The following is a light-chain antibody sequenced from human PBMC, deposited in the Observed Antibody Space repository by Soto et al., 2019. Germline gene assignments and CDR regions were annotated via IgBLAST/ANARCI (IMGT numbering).Light chain of an antibody. CDR1: QSVFFSSNNRNY. V-gene: IGKV4-1*01. Sequence: DIVMTQSPDSLAVSLGERATINCKSSQSVFFSSNNRNYLLWYQQKPGQPPKLLIYWASTRESGVPDRFSGSGSGTEFNLTISSRRAEDVAVSYCQQYYITPLTFGKGTKVEIK. CDR2: WAS. J-gene: IGKJ1*01. CDR3: QQYYITPLT.